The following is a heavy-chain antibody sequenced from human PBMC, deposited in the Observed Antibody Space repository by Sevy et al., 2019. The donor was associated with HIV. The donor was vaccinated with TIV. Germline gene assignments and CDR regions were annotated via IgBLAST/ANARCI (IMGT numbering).Heavy chain of an antibody. Sequence: ASVKVSCKASGYTFTSYGINWVRQAPGQGLEWMVWISAYNGNTNYAQKLQGRVTMTTDTSTSTAYMELRSLRSDDTAVYYCTRGPSSGPSFDYWGQGTVVTVSS. CDR1: GYTFTSYG. CDR2: ISAYNGNT. CDR3: TRGPSSGPSFDY. J-gene: IGHJ4*02. V-gene: IGHV1-18*01. D-gene: IGHD6-19*01.